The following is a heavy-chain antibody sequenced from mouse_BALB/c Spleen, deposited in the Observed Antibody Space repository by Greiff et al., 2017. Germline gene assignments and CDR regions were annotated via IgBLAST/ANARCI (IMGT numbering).Heavy chain of an antibody. CDR3: AREDDYDAMGY. Sequence: VKLQESGPELVRPGVSVKISCKGSGYTFTDYAMHWVKQSHAKSLEWIGVISTYYGNTNYNQKFKGKATMTVDKSSSTAYMELARLTSEDSAIYYCAREDDYDAMGYWGQGTSVTVSS. J-gene: IGHJ4*01. CDR1: GYTFTDYA. CDR2: ISTYYGNT. V-gene: IGHV1-67*01.